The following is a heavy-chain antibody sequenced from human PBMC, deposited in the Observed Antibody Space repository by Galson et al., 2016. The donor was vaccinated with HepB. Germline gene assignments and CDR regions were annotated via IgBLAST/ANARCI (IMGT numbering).Heavy chain of an antibody. J-gene: IGHJ6*04. V-gene: IGHV3-30*18. CDR3: AKDLGVSIFGVVTAMDV. CDR2: ISYDGSHR. Sequence: SLRLSCAASGFTFSSYGVHWVRQAPGKGLEWLAVISYDGSHRYYADSVKGRFTMSRDNSKNTLYLQMNSLRREDTAVYYCAKDLGVSIFGVVTAMDVWGKGTTVTVSS. CDR1: GFTFSSYG. D-gene: IGHD3-3*01.